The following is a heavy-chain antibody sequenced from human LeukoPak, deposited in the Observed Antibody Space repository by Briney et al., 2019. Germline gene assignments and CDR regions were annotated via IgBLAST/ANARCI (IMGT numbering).Heavy chain of an antibody. J-gene: IGHJ4*02. CDR2: ISGSGGST. D-gene: IGHD6-13*01. CDR1: GFTFDDYN. Sequence: GGSLRLSCAASGFTFDDYNMHWVRQAPGKGLECVSPISGSGGSTYYRDSVKGRFTVSRDNSKNTLYLQMNSLRAEDTAVYYCAKSPAGSSWPSIDYWGQGTLVTVSS. CDR3: AKSPAGSSWPSIDY. V-gene: IGHV3-23*01.